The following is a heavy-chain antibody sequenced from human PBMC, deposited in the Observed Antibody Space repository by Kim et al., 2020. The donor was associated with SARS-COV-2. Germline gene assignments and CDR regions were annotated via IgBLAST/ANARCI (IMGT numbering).Heavy chain of an antibody. CDR1: GGDFSSSA. J-gene: IGHJ4*02. D-gene: IGHD2-15*01. V-gene: IGHV1-69*13. CDR3: SSRDCSGECISRDS. CDR2: IIPVLGPA. Sequence: SVKVSCKASGGDFSSSAFSWVRRAPGQGLEWIGGIIPVLGPADYAETFEGRVSISADESTATAYLELSNLKSEDTALYYCSSRDCSGECISRDSWGQGTLVIVSS.